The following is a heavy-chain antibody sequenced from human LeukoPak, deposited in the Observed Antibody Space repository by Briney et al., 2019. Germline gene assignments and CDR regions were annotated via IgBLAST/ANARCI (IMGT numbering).Heavy chain of an antibody. Sequence: GGSLRLSCAASGFTFSSYTMTWVRQAPGKGLEWVSGFRGNGGSTFYADSVKGRFTISRDNAKKSLYLQMNSLRAEGTALYYCARRDYYGSGSPDFWGQGTLVTVS. CDR2: FRGNGGST. V-gene: IGHV3-20*04. D-gene: IGHD3-10*01. J-gene: IGHJ4*02. CDR3: ARRDYYGSGSPDF. CDR1: GFTFSSYT.